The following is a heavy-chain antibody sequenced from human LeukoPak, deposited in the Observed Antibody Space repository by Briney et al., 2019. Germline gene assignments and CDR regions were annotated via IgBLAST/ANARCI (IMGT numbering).Heavy chain of an antibody. J-gene: IGHJ5*02. CDR1: GFTFSDYY. CDR3: ARYCSGGSCYVNWFDP. D-gene: IGHD2-15*01. Sequence: GGSLRLSCAASGFTFSDYYMSWIRQAPGKGLEWVSYISSSSSYTNCADSVKGRFTISRDNAENSLYLQMNSLRAEDTAVYYCARYCSGGSCYVNWFDPWGQGTLVTVSS. V-gene: IGHV3-11*06. CDR2: ISSSSSYT.